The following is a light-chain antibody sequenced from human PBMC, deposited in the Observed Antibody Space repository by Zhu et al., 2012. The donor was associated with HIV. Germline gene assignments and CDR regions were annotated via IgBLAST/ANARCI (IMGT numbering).Light chain of an antibody. Sequence: DIQLTQSPSSLSASVGDRITITCRASQGISDSLAWYQQKPNKGPQLLVYGASTLQPGVSSRFSGSGFGTDFTLTISDLQPDDIATYYCQKYRNVPFTFGGGTKVEI. J-gene: IGKJ4*01. CDR3: QKYRNVPFT. V-gene: IGKV1-27*01. CDR2: GAS. CDR1: QGISDS.